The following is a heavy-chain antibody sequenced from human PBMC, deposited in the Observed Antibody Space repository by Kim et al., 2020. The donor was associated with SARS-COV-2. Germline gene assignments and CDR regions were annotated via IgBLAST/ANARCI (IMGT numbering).Heavy chain of an antibody. V-gene: IGHV3-33*01. CDR3: ARPALNGNWYFDY. Sequence: GGSLRLSCAASGFTFSSYGMHWVRQAPGKGLEWVAVIWYDGSNKYYADSVKGRFTISRDNSKNTLYLQMNSLRAEDTAVYYCARPALNGNWYFDYWGQGTLVTVSS. CDR2: IWYDGSNK. J-gene: IGHJ4*02. CDR1: GFTFSSYG. D-gene: IGHD1-20*01.